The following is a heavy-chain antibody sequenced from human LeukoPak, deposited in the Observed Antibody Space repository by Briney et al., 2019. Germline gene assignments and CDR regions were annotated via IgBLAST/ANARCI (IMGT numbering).Heavy chain of an antibody. J-gene: IGHJ4*02. CDR1: GFTFSSYD. D-gene: IGHD3-9*01. CDR2: MNPDTGNT. Sequence: ASVTLSCKASGFTFSSYDINCVRQATGQGLEWLGWMNPDTGNTGYAQKFQGRVTLTRDTSISAAYMELSSLRSEDTAVYYCARGPAIHKPRLTGYHYYFDFWGLGTLVTVSS. CDR3: ARGPAIHKPRLTGYHYYFDF. V-gene: IGHV1-8*01.